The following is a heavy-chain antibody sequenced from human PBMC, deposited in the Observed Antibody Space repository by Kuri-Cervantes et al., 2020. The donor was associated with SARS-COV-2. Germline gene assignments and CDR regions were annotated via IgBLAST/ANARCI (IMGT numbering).Heavy chain of an antibody. J-gene: IGHJ4*02. V-gene: IGHV3-21*01. Sequence: GGSLRLSCAASGFPFSDYRMNWIRQSPGKGLEWVSCIDGYSPYIHYADSVKGRFTISRDNAKSSVFLQMNSLRAEDTAVYYCTTSMIVSAAHYFGYWGQGILVTVSS. CDR3: TTSMIVSAAHYFGY. CDR2: IDGYSPYI. D-gene: IGHD3-22*01. CDR1: GFPFSDYR.